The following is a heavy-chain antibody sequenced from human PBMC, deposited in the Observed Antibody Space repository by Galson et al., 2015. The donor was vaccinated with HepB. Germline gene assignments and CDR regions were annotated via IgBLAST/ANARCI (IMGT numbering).Heavy chain of an antibody. J-gene: IGHJ1*01. D-gene: IGHD3-10*01. Sequence: SCKASGYIFTSYGITWVRQAPGQGLEWVGWINPYNGGINYAQNLQARVTMTTDTSTSTAYMELRSLRSADTAVYYCARGPWFGELTGILVLQHWGQGTLVTVSS. CDR3: ARGPWFGELTGILVLQH. CDR1: GYIFTSYG. V-gene: IGHV1-18*01. CDR2: INPYNGGI.